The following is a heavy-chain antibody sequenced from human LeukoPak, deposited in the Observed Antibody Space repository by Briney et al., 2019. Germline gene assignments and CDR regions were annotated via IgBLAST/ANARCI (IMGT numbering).Heavy chain of an antibody. CDR2: INHSGST. CDR1: GGSFSGYY. D-gene: IGHD2-2*01. Sequence: SETLSLTCAVYGGSFSGYYWSWIRQPPGKGLEWIGEINHSGSTNYNPSLKSRVTISVDTSKNQFSLKLSSVTAADTAVYYCARVEDCSSTSCYVGSWFDPWGQGTLVTVSS. CDR3: ARVEDCSSTSCYVGSWFDP. J-gene: IGHJ5*02. V-gene: IGHV4-34*01.